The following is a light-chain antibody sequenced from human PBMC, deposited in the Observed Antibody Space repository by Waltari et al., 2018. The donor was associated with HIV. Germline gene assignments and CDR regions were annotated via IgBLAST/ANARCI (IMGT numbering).Light chain of an antibody. CDR3: TSFTSNFTVM. CDR2: HVS. CDR1: TSDFVLYIL. Sequence: QSALTHPPSVSGSPGQSLTISSSGSTSDFVLYILLSWYQPNPGGVPTVIISHVSSRTSGVSSRFSGSKSGNTASLTISWLQAEDEADYYCTSFTSNFTVMFGGGTKVTVL. J-gene: IGLJ3*02. V-gene: IGLV2-14*03.